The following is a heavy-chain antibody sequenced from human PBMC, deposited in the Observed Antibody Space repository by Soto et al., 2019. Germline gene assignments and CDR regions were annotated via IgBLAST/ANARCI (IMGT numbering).Heavy chain of an antibody. CDR1: GGSFSGYY. J-gene: IGHJ5*02. Sequence: SETLSLTCAVYGGSFSGYYWSWIRQPPGKGLEWIGEINHSGSTNYNPSLKSRVTISVDTSKNQFSLKLSSVTAADTAVYYCARGVAEDIVVVVAATRWFDPWGQGTLVTVSS. D-gene: IGHD2-15*01. CDR3: ARGVAEDIVVVVAATRWFDP. V-gene: IGHV4-34*01. CDR2: INHSGST.